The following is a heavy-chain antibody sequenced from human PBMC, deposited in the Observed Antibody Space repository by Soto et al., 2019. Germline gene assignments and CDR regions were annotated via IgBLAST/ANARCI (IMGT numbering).Heavy chain of an antibody. CDR1: EFTLNNYW. CDR2: INGDATST. CDR3: ARGDIAAETFFYYYGMDL. V-gene: IGHV3-74*01. J-gene: IGHJ6*02. Sequence: QLVESGGGLVQPGGSLRLSCAASEFTLNNYWMHWVRQAPGMGLVWVSRINGDATSTSYADSVKGRFTISRDNARNTLYLQMNSLRAQDTALYYCARGDIAAETFFYYYGMDLWGQGTTVTVS. D-gene: IGHD6-13*01.